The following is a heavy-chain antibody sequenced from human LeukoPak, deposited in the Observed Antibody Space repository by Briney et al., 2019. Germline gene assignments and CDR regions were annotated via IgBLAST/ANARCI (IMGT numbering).Heavy chain of an antibody. CDR3: ARKCGYSYGYSY. V-gene: IGHV4-34*01. J-gene: IGHJ4*02. D-gene: IGHD5-18*01. CDR1: GGSFSGYY. Sequence: SETLSLTCAVYGGSFSGYYWSWIRQPPGKGLEWIGEINHSGSTNYNPSLKSRVTISVDTSKNQFSLELSSVTAADTAVYYCARKCGYSYGYSYWGQGTLVTVSS. CDR2: INHSGST.